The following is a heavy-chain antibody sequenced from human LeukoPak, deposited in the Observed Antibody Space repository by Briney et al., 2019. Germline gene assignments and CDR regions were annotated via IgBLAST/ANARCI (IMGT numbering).Heavy chain of an antibody. V-gene: IGHV3-66*01. Sequence: GGSLRLSCAASGFTVSSNYMSWVRQAPGKGLEWVSVIYSGGGTYYADSVKGRFTISRDNSKNTLYLQMNSLRAEDTAVYYCARARGLDYYYDSSGYLDYWGQGTLVTVSS. CDR2: IYSGGGT. CDR3: ARARGLDYYYDSSGYLDY. J-gene: IGHJ4*02. CDR1: GFTVSSNY. D-gene: IGHD3-22*01.